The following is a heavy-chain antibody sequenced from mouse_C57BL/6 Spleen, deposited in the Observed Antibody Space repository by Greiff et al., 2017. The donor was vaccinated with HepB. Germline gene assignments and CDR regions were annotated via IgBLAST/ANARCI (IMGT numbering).Heavy chain of an antibody. CDR3: ERLGLYLPY. J-gene: IGHJ3*01. CDR1: GFSFNTYA. V-gene: IGHV10-1*01. CDR2: ISSKSNNYAT. D-gene: IGHD5-1*01. Sequence: EVKLMESGGGLVQPKGSLKLSCAASGFSFNTYAMNWVRQAPGKGLEWVARISSKSNNYATYYADSVKDRFTISRDDSESMLYLQINNLKTEDTAVYYCERLGLYLPYWGQGTLVTVSA.